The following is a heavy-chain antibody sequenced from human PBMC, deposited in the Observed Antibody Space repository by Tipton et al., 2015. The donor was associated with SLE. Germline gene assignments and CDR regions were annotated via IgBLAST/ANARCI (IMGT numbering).Heavy chain of an antibody. CDR1: GGSFSGYY. J-gene: IGHJ4*02. CDR3: ARRDCGGDCYYGH. D-gene: IGHD2-21*01. V-gene: IGHV4-34*01. Sequence: TLSLTCDVNGGSFSGYYWSWIRQSPGKGLEWIGEVNHLGTIYYNASLKSRVTISIDTSKSHFSLKLTSVTAADTAVYYCARRDCGGDCYYGHWGQGTQVTVSS. CDR2: VNHLGTI.